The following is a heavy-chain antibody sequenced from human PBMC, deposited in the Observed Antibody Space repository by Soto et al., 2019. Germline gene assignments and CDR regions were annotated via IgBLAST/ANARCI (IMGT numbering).Heavy chain of an antibody. CDR1: GFIINSYW. J-gene: IGHJ6*02. V-gene: IGHV3-74*01. CDR2: INTDESSR. CDR3: ARDRVPQLGYYGMDV. Sequence: EVQLVESGGGLVQPGGSLRLSCAASGFIINSYWLHWFRQAPGKGRVWVSRINTDESSRSYADSVKGRFTISRDNAKNKLYLQMNSLRAEDTAVYFCARDRVPQLGYYGMDVWGQGTTVTVSS. D-gene: IGHD2-2*01.